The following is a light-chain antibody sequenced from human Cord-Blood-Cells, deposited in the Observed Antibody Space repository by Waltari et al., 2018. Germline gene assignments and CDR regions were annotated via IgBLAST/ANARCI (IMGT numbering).Light chain of an antibody. Sequence: EIVLTQSPGTLSLSPGERATLSCRASQTVSSSSLVWYQQQPGQAPRLLIYGASSGATGSPDRCSGSGSGTDFTLSISRLEPEDFAVYYCQQYGSSWTFGQGTKVEIK. V-gene: IGKV3-20*01. CDR1: QTVSSSS. J-gene: IGKJ1*01. CDR2: GAS. CDR3: QQYGSSWT.